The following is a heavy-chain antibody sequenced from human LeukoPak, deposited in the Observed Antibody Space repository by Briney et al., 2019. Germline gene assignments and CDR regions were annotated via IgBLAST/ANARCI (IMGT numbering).Heavy chain of an antibody. CDR3: ARGGYYGD. J-gene: IGHJ4*02. V-gene: IGHV3-30-3*01. CDR2: ISYDGSNK. Sequence: GRSLRLSCAASGFTFSSYAMHWVRQAPGKGLEWVAVISYDGSNKYYADSVKGRFTISRDNAKNSLYLQMNSLRAEDTAVYYCARGGYYGDWGQGTLVTVSS. CDR1: GFTFSSYA.